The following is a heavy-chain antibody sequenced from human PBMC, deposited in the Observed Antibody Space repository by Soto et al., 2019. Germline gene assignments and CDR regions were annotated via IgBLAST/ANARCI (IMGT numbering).Heavy chain of an antibody. CDR2: IAYDRNET. CDR3: GKDVGDYVPYYYGVDV. CDR1: GFTFKTHA. D-gene: IGHD1-26*01. V-gene: IGHV3-30*18. J-gene: IGHJ6*02. Sequence: QVQLVESGGGVVQPGTSLRLSCAASGFTFKTHAMHWVRQAPGKGLEWMAVIAYDRNETFYADSVKGRFTISRYNSKNALYLQINTLRNEDTAVYYCGKDVGDYVPYYYGVDVWGQGTTVTVSS.